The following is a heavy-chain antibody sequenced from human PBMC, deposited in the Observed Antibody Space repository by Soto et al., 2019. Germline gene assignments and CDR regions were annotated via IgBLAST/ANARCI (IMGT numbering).Heavy chain of an antibody. Sequence: GESLKISCKGSGYSFTIYWIGWVRQMPGKGLEWMGIIYPGDSDTRYSPSFQGQVTISADKSISTAYLQWSSLKASDTAVYYCARAWVSYRYFVGHSMPDYYYYGMDVRGQGTTVTVSS. CDR1: GYSFTIYW. CDR3: ARAWVSYRYFVGHSMPDYYYYGMDV. CDR2: IYPGDSDT. D-gene: IGHD3-16*02. V-gene: IGHV5-51*01. J-gene: IGHJ6*02.